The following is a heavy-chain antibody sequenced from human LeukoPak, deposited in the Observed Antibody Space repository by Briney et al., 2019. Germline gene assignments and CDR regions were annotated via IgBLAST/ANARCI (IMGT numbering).Heavy chain of an antibody. Sequence: ASVKVSCKASGGTFSGYAISWVRQAPGQGLEWMGGIIPIFGTANYAQKFQGRVTITADESTSTAYMELSSLRSEDTAVYYCARPSDIVVVPAAKGGEYYYYGMDVWGQGTTVTVSS. V-gene: IGHV1-69*13. D-gene: IGHD2-2*01. CDR2: IIPIFGTA. CDR3: ARPSDIVVVPAAKGGEYYYYGMDV. CDR1: GGTFSGYA. J-gene: IGHJ6*02.